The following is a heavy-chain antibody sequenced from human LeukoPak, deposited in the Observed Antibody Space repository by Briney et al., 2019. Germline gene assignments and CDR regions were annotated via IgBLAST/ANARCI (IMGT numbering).Heavy chain of an antibody. CDR1: GGSFSGYY. V-gene: IGHV4-34*01. D-gene: IGHD3-3*01. J-gene: IGHJ4*02. CDR3: ASQNNRRITIFGVVISPFDY. CDR2: IYHSGST. Sequence: PSETLSLTCAVYGGSFSGYYWSWIRQPPGKGLEWIGSIYHSGSTYYNPSLKSRVTISVDTSKNQFSLKLSSVTAADTAVYYCASQNNRRITIFGVVISPFDYWGQGTLVTVSS.